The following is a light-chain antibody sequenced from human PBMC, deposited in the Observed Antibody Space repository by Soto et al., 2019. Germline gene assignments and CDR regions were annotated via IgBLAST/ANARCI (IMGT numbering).Light chain of an antibody. V-gene: IGKV1-12*01. CDR1: QDISNW. CDR3: QPANSFPHT. J-gene: IGKJ4*01. CDR2: VAS. Sequence: DIQMTQSPCSVSASVGDRFTITSRASQDISNWLAWYQQVPGKAPKLLISVASSLQSGAPSRFSCSGSGTDFTLTISSLHPEDFGPYYCQPANSFPHTFGGGTKV.